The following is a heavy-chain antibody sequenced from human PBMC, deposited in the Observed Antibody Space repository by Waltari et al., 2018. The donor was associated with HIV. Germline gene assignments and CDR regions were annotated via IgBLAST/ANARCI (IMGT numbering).Heavy chain of an antibody. Sequence: QVQLRQWGAGLLKPSETLSLTCAVYGGSFSGSYWSWIRQPPGKGLEWIGEINHSGSTNYSPSLKSRVTISVDTSKNQFSLKLTSVTAADTAVCYCARARLVSRGQYCSTTSCLPHYYYYYGMDVWGQGTTVTVSS. J-gene: IGHJ6*02. V-gene: IGHV4-34*01. CDR1: GGSFSGSY. D-gene: IGHD2-2*01. CDR2: INHSGST. CDR3: ARARLVSRGQYCSTTSCLPHYYYYYGMDV.